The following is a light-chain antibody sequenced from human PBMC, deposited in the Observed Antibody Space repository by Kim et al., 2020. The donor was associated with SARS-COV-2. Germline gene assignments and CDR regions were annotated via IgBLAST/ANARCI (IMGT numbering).Light chain of an antibody. CDR1: KLGDKY. V-gene: IGLV3-1*01. J-gene: IGLJ2*01. CDR2: QDS. Sequence: RAGSTCSGDKLGDKYACWYQQKPGQSPVLVIYQDSKRPSGIPERFSGSNSGNTATLTISGTQAMDEADYYCQAWDSSTVVFGGGTQLTVL. CDR3: QAWDSSTVV.